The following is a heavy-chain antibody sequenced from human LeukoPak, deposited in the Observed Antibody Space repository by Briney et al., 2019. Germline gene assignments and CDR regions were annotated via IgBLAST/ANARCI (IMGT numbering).Heavy chain of an antibody. V-gene: IGHV3-23*01. CDR1: GFTFSSYA. Sequence: GGSLRLSCAASGFTFSSYAMSWVRQAPGKGLEWVSAISGSGDRTYYADSVKGRFSISRDNSENTLFLQMNSLRAEDTAVYYCAREVGYIDYWGQGTLVTVSS. CDR3: AREVGYIDY. CDR2: ISGSGDRT. D-gene: IGHD2-2*01. J-gene: IGHJ4*02.